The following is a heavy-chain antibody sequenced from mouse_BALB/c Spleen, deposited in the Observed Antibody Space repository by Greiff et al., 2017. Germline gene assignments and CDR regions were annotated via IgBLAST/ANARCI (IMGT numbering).Heavy chain of an antibody. CDR3: ARSNLLRHMDY. CDR2: IDPANGNT. CDR1: GFNIKDTY. D-gene: IGHD1-1*01. V-gene: IGHV14-3*02. J-gene: IGHJ4*01. Sequence: VQLQQSGAELVKPGASVKLSCTASGFNIKDTYMHWVKQRPEQGLEWIGRIDPANGNTKYDPKFQGKATITADTSSNTAYLQLSSLTSEDTAVYYCARSNLLRHMDYWGQGTSVTFSS.